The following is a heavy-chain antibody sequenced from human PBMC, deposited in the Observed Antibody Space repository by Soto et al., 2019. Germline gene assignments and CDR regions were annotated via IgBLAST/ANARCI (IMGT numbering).Heavy chain of an antibody. CDR1: GGSISSGGYC. D-gene: IGHD2-2*01. CDR2: IYEYGAT. CDR3: ARGTDTAELFYFDD. J-gene: IGHJ4*02. Sequence: QLQLQESGSGLVKPSQTLSLTCAVSGGSISSGGYCWSWIRQPPGKGLEWIGYIYEYGATSYSPSLKSRVTMSIDRSKNQFSLKLNSVTAADTAVYYCARGTDTAELFYFDDWGQGTLDTVSS. V-gene: IGHV4-30-2*01.